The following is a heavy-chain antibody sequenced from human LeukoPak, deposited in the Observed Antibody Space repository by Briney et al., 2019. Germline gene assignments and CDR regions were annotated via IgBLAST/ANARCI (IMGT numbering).Heavy chain of an antibody. V-gene: IGHV3-48*03. CDR3: ARALRFLEWLSDY. J-gene: IGHJ4*02. CDR2: ISSSGSTI. CDR1: GFTFSSYE. Sequence: GGSLRLSCAASGFTFSSYEMNWVRQAPGKGLEWVSYISSSGSTIYYADSVKGRFTISRDNAKNTLYLQMNSLRAEDTAVYYCARALRFLEWLSDYWGQGTLVTVSS. D-gene: IGHD3-3*01.